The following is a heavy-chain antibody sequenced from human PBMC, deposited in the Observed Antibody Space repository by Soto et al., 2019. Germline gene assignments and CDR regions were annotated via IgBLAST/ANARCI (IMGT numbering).Heavy chain of an antibody. Sequence: QVQLVQSGAEVKKPGSSVKVSCKASGGTFSSYAISWVRQAPGQGLEWMGGIIPIFGTANYAQKFQGRVTITADESTSTDYMELSSLRTEDTAVYYCARPYGSGLTNYFDYWGQGTLVTVSS. V-gene: IGHV1-69*01. J-gene: IGHJ4*02. CDR2: IIPIFGTA. D-gene: IGHD3-10*01. CDR3: ARPYGSGLTNYFDY. CDR1: GGTFSSYA.